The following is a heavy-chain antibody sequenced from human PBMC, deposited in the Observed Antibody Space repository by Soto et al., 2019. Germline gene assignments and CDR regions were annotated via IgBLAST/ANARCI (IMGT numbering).Heavy chain of an antibody. CDR2: IYYSGST. D-gene: IGHD6-6*01. CDR3: ARNGYSSSSSAYYYYMDV. Sequence: SETLSLTCTVSGGSISSYYWSLIRQPPGKGLEWIGYIYYSGSTNYNPSLKSRVTISVDTSKNQFSLKLSSVTAADTAVYYCARNGYSSSSSAYYYYMDVWGKGTTVTVSS. V-gene: IGHV4-59*01. CDR1: GGSISSYY. J-gene: IGHJ6*03.